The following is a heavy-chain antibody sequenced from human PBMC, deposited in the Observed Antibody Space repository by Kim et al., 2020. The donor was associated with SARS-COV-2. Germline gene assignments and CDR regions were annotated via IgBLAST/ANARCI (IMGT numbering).Heavy chain of an antibody. J-gene: IGHJ4*02. Sequence: SAQKFQGRVTMPRNTSISTAYMELSSLRSEDTAVYYCATGGGSGWYYFDYWGQGTLVTVSS. CDR3: ATGGGSGWYYFDY. D-gene: IGHD6-19*01. V-gene: IGHV1-8*01.